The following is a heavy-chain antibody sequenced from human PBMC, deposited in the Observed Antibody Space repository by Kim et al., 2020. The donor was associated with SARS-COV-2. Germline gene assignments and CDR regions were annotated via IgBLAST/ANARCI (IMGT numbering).Heavy chain of an antibody. Sequence: STGYSDYAISLKSRITTTPDPSKNQFSLQLNSVTPEDTAVYYCARNRGDYWGQGTLVTVSS. J-gene: IGHJ4*02. CDR3: ARNRGDY. D-gene: IGHD3-10*01. V-gene: IGHV6-1*01. CDR2: STGYS.